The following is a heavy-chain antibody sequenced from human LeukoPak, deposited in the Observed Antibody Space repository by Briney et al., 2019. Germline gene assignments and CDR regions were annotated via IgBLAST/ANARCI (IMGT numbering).Heavy chain of an antibody. J-gene: IGHJ4*02. D-gene: IGHD6-19*01. CDR3: ARHPSRTAVTGTGFDY. Sequence: SETLSFTCTVSGGSISYFYWSWIRQPPGKRLEWIGYIYYSGDTKYNPSLKSRVTMSVDTSRNQFSLKLTSVTAADTAIYYCARHPSRTAVTGTGFDYWGQGTLVTVSS. V-gene: IGHV4-59*08. CDR2: IYYSGDT. CDR1: GGSISYFY.